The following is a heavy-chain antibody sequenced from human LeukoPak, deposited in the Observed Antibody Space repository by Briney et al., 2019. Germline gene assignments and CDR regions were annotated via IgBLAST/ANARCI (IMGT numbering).Heavy chain of an antibody. CDR3: ARDPSAWFGELLDHY. Sequence: PGGSLRLSCAASGFTFDDYAMHWVRQAPGKGLEWVSGISWNSGSIGYADSVKGRFTISKDNAKNSLYLQMNSLRAEDTAVYYCARDPSAWFGELLDHYWGQGTLVTVSS. CDR2: ISWNSGSI. J-gene: IGHJ4*02. CDR1: GFTFDDYA. V-gene: IGHV3-9*01. D-gene: IGHD3-10*01.